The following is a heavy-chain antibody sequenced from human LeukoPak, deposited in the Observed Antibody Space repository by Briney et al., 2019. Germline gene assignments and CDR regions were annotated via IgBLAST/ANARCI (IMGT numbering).Heavy chain of an antibody. CDR2: IFYSGIT. Sequence: SETLSLTCTVSGDSVSSTTSYWPWIRQPPGQGLEYIGSIFYSGITFYNPSLKSRVTMSVDTSKNQFSLKLNSVTAADTAVYFCARQLAGLFFNSWGQGTLVAVSS. CDR3: ARQLAGLFFNS. CDR1: GDSVSSTTSY. V-gene: IGHV4-39*01. D-gene: IGHD6-19*01. J-gene: IGHJ4*02.